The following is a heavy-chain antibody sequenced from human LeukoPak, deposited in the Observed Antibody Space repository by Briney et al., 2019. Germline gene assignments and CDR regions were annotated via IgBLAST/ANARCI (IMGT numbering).Heavy chain of an antibody. Sequence: PSETLSLTCTVSGGSISSSSYYWGWIRQPPGKGLEWIGSIYYSGSTYYNPSLKSRVTISVDTSKNQFSLKLTSVTAADTAVYYCARVYYSNSYDYWYFDLWGRGTLVTVSS. D-gene: IGHD6-13*01. J-gene: IGHJ2*01. CDR2: IYYSGST. V-gene: IGHV4-39*07. CDR3: ARVYYSNSYDYWYFDL. CDR1: GGSISSSSYY.